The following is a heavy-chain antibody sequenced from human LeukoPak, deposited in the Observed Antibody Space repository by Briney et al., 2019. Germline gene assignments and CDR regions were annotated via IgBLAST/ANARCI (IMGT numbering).Heavy chain of an antibody. J-gene: IGHJ4*02. D-gene: IGHD3-3*01. CDR2: IYYSGST. CDR3: ARAYYDFWSGYSYFDY. CDR1: GYSISSGFY. Sequence: SETLSLTCTVSGYSISSGFYWGWIRQPPGKGLEWIGYIYYSGSTNYNPSLKSRVTISVDTSKNQFSLKLSSVTAADTAVYYCARAYYDFWSGYSYFDYWGQGTLVTVSS. V-gene: IGHV4-61*01.